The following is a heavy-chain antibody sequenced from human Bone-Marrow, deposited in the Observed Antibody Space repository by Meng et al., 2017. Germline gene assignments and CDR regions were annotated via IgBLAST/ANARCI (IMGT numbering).Heavy chain of an antibody. V-gene: IGHV4-34*01. D-gene: IGHD3-16*01. CDR1: GGPFIGYD. Sequence: VYLPQWGACLLQPSESLSRTCAVYGGPFIGYDWSWSRHRPGKGLEWIGEINHSGSTNYNPSLKSRVTISVDTSKNQFSLKLSSVTAADTAVYYCAKARLWGDNWFDPWGQGTLVTVSS. CDR3: AKARLWGDNWFDP. CDR2: INHSGST. J-gene: IGHJ5*02.